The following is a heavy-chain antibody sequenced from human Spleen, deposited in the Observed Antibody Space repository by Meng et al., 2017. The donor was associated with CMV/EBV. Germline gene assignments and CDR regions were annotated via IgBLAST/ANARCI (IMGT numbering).Heavy chain of an antibody. J-gene: IGHJ4*02. CDR1: GGSFSGYY. Sequence: QVQLQQWGAGLLKPSETLSLTCAVYGGSFSGYYWSWIRQPPGKGLEWIGEINHSGSTNYNPSLKSRVTISVDTSKNQFSLKLSSVTAADTAVYYCARGYSSGKTDYWGQGTLVTVSS. D-gene: IGHD6-19*01. CDR3: ARGYSSGKTDY. V-gene: IGHV4-34*01. CDR2: INHSGST.